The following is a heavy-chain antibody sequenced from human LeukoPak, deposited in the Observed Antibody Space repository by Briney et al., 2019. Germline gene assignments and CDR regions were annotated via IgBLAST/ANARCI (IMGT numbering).Heavy chain of an antibody. CDR2: IYYSGST. CDR1: GGSISSYY. J-gene: IGHJ4*02. D-gene: IGHD2-15*01. V-gene: IGHV4-59*01. Sequence: PSETLSLTCTVSGGSISSYYWSWIRQPPGKGLEWIGYIYYSGSTNYNPSLKSRVTISVDTSKNQFSLKLSSVTAADTAVYYCARSLIGYCSGGSCYSIDYWGQGTLVTVSS. CDR3: ARSLIGYCSGGSCYSIDY.